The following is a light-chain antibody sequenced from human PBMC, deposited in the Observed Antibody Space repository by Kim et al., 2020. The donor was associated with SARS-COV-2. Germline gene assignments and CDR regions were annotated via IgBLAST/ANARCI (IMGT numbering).Light chain of an antibody. CDR2: GNS. J-gene: IGLJ2*01. CDR1: SSNIGAGYD. Sequence: VTISCTGTSSNIGAGYDVHWYQQPPGTAPKLLIYGNSNRPSGVPDRFSGSKSGTSASLAITGLQAEDEADYYCQSYDSSLSVHVVFGGGTQLTVL. CDR3: QSYDSSLSVHVV. V-gene: IGLV1-40*01.